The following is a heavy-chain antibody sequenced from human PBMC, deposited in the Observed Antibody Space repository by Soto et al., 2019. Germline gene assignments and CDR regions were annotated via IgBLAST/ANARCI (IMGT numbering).Heavy chain of an antibody. CDR2: VYYSRST. J-gene: IGHJ5*02. CDR1: GGSLANYY. CDR3: AWNLHDYNLRNSFDP. D-gene: IGHD4-4*01. V-gene: IGHV4-59*01. Sequence: SETLSLTCSVSGGSLANYYWRWIRQPPGKGLYWIGYVYYSRSTNYNPSLKSRVTMSVDTSRNLFSLKLTSVTAADTAMYVCAWNLHDYNLRNSFDPWGQATLVTVSS.